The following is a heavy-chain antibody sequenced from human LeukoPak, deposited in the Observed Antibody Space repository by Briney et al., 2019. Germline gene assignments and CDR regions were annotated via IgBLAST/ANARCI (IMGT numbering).Heavy chain of an antibody. V-gene: IGHV1-18*01. Sequence: ASVKVSCKAPGYTFTSYGISWVRQAPGQGLEWMGWISAYNGNTNYAQKLQGRVTMTTDTSTSTAYMELRSLRSDDTAVYYCARDVKWLRFSWFDPWGQGTLVTVSS. CDR2: ISAYNGNT. D-gene: IGHD5-12*01. J-gene: IGHJ5*02. CDR3: ARDVKWLRFSWFDP. CDR1: GYTFTSYG.